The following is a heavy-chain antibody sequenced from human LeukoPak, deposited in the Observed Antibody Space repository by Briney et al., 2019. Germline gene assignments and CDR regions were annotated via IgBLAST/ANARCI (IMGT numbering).Heavy chain of an antibody. Sequence: GGSLRLSCVASGFTFSSNYMSWVRQAPGKGLEWVSVINSGGNTYYADSVKGRFTISRDNSKNTLYLQMNSLRAEDTAVYYCARQFWPLVIWGQGTLVTVSS. V-gene: IGHV3-53*01. CDR1: GFTFSSNY. J-gene: IGHJ4*02. D-gene: IGHD2-21*01. CDR2: INSGGNT. CDR3: ARQFWPLVI.